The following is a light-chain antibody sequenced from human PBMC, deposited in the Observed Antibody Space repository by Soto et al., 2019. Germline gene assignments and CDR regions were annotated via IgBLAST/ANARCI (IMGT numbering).Light chain of an antibody. CDR2: GAS. Sequence: EIVMTQSPATLSLSHGEGATLSCRASQSVSSKLAWYQQKPGQAPRLLIYGASTRATGIPARFSGSGSGTEFTLTISSLQSEDFAVYYCQQYNNWPPITFGQGTRLEIK. CDR1: QSVSSK. V-gene: IGKV3-15*01. CDR3: QQYNNWPPIT. J-gene: IGKJ5*01.